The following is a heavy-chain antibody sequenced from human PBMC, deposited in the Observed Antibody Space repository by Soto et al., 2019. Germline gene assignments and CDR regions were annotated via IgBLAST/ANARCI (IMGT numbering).Heavy chain of an antibody. CDR2: INPNSGGT. CDR3: ASTEGYCSGGSGLARMDI. J-gene: IGHJ6*04. D-gene: IGHD2-15*01. Sequence: QVQLVQSGAEVKKPGASVKVSCKASGYTLTGYYMHWVRQAPGQGLEWMGWINPNSGGTNYAQKFQGWVTMTRDTSISTAYMELSRLRSDDTAVYYCASTEGYCSGGSGLARMDIWGKGTTVTVSS. CDR1: GYTLTGYY. V-gene: IGHV1-2*04.